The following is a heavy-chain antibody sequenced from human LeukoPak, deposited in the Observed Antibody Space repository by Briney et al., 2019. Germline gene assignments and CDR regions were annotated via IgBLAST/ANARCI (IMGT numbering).Heavy chain of an antibody. CDR2: VSSSGSTI. V-gene: IGHV3-48*03. CDR1: GFTFSSYE. CDR3: AELGITMIGGV. Sequence: GGSLRLSCAASGFTFSSYEMNWVRQAPGKGLVWVSYVSSSGSTIYYADSVKGRFTISRDNAKNSLYLQMNSLRAEDTAVYYCAELGITMIGGVWGKGTTVTISS. J-gene: IGHJ6*04. D-gene: IGHD3-10*02.